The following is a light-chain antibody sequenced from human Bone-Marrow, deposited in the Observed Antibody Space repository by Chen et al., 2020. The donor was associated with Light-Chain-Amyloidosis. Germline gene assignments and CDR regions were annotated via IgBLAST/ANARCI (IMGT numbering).Light chain of an antibody. V-gene: IGLV3-25*03. CDR3: QSADSSGTYEVI. CDR1: DLPTKY. J-gene: IGLJ2*01. Sequence: SYELTQPPSVSVFPGQTARITCYGADLPTKYAYWYQQKPGQAPVLVIHRDTERPSGISERFSGSSSGTTATLTISGVQAEDEADYHCQSADSSGTYEVIFGGGTKLTVL. CDR2: RDT.